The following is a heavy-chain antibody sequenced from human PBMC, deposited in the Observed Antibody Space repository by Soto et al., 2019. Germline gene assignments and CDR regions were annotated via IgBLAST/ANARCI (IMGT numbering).Heavy chain of an antibody. V-gene: IGHV4-59*08. CDR1: GGSISSYY. CDR2: IYYSGST. Sequence: SETLSLTCTVSGGSISSYYWSWIRQPPGKGLEWIGYIYYSGSTNYNPSLKSRVTISVDTSKNQFSLKLSSVTVAGTAVYYCARQGIPLLWFGELFTYFDYWCQGTLVTVSS. D-gene: IGHD3-10*01. CDR3: ARQGIPLLWFGELFTYFDY. J-gene: IGHJ4*02.